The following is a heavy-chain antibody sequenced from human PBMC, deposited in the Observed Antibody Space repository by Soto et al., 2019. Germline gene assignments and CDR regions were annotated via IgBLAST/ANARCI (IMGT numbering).Heavy chain of an antibody. CDR1: GFNFNSYT. Sequence: SGGSLRLSCAASGFNFNSYTINWVRQAPGKRLEWLSSISSSGYIFSTDSVRGRFTISRDNAKNSVYLQINSLRAEDTAVYFCARDCSGGSCYTGMDVWGQGTTVTVS. J-gene: IGHJ6*02. CDR2: ISSSGYI. CDR3: ARDCSGGSCYTGMDV. V-gene: IGHV3-21*01. D-gene: IGHD2-15*01.